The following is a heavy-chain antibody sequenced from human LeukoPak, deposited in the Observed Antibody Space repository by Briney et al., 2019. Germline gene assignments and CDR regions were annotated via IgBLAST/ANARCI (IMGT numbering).Heavy chain of an antibody. D-gene: IGHD5-24*01. CDR2: IYSGGSA. J-gene: IGHJ6*02. CDR1: DFTVSTNY. Sequence: GGSLRLSCAASDFTVSTNYMAWVSQAPGKGLEWVSIIYSGGSAFYADSVWGRFTISRDNSKKTLYLQMNRLRADDTAVYYCARAGDHYYGLDVWGQGTTVTVSS. V-gene: IGHV3-66*01. CDR3: ARAGDHYYGLDV.